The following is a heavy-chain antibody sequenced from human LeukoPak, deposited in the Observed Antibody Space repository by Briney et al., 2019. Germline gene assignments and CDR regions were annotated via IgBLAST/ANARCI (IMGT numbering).Heavy chain of an antibody. CDR3: AKGYSGYLSSFDY. CDR1: GFTFDDSA. J-gene: IGHJ4*02. Sequence: GRSLRLSCSASGFTFDDSAMHWVRQAPGKGLEWVSGIGWNSGTIAYADSVKGRFTISRDNAKNSLYLQMNSLRAEDTALYYCAKGYSGYLSSFDYWGQGTLVTVSS. D-gene: IGHD5-12*01. CDR2: IGWNSGTI. V-gene: IGHV3-9*01.